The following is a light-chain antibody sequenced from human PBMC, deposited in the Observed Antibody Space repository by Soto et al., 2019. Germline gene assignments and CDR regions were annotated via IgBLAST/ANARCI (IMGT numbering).Light chain of an antibody. J-gene: IGKJ2*01. CDR1: QSISTY. CDR3: QQSHTTPYT. Sequence: DIQMTQSPSSLSASVGDRVTITCRASQSISTYLNWYQHKPGKAPKVLIYAVSSLQSGVPSRFSGSGSGTDFTLTITSLQPEDSATYYCQQSHTTPYTFGQGTKLEI. V-gene: IGKV1-39*01. CDR2: AVS.